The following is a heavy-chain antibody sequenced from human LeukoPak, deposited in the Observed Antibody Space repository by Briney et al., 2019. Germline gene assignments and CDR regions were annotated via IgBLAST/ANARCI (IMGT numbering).Heavy chain of an antibody. D-gene: IGHD1-7*01. V-gene: IGHV3-15*04. CDR3: TTDEDWNYARKDV. CDR2: TVSEIDGGTT. Sequence: GRSLRLSCAASGFTFNYAWMSWVRQVPGKGLEWVGQTVSEIDGGTTDYATPVKGRFTISRDDSKSTLYLQMNSLKIEDTAVYYCTTDEDWNYARKDVWGQGATVIVSS. J-gene: IGHJ6*02. CDR1: GFTFNYAW.